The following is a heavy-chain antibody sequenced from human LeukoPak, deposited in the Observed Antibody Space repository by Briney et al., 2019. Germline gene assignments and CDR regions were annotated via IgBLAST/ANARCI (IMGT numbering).Heavy chain of an antibody. CDR3: ARDRVGHSAIDY. Sequence: SETLSLTCTVSGGSISSDYWSWIRQPPGKGLEWIGNIYYSGSTNYNPSLKSRVTISVDTSKNQFSLKLSSVTAADTAVYYCARDRVGHSAIDYWGQGTLVTVSS. V-gene: IGHV4-59*01. CDR2: IYYSGST. J-gene: IGHJ4*02. CDR1: GGSISSDY. D-gene: IGHD2-15*01.